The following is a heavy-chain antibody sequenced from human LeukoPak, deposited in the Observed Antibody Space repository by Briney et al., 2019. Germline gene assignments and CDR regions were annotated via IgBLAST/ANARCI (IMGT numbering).Heavy chain of an antibody. Sequence: PSETLSLTCTVSGGSISSYYWSWIRQPAGKGLEWIGRIYTSGSTSYNPSLKTRVTMSVDTSKNQFSLKLSSVTAADTAVYYCGRGPLTMTRGFDPWGQETLVTVSS. D-gene: IGHD4-17*01. J-gene: IGHJ5*02. CDR2: IYTSGST. CDR1: GGSISSYY. V-gene: IGHV4-4*07. CDR3: GRGPLTMTRGFDP.